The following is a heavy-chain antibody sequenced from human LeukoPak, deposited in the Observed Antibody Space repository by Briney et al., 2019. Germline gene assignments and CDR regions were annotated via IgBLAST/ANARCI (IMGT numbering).Heavy chain of an antibody. CDR1: GYTSTNYG. D-gene: IGHD6-13*01. CDR2: ISVYNGYT. CDR3: AKNGSSYCDN. J-gene: IGHJ4*02. Sequence: ASVKVSCKASGYTSTNYGISWVRQAPGQGLEWMGWISVYNGYTEYAQKLQGRVTMTTDTSTSTAYMELRSLRSDDTAVYYCAKNGSSYCDNWGQGTLVTVSS. V-gene: IGHV1-18*01.